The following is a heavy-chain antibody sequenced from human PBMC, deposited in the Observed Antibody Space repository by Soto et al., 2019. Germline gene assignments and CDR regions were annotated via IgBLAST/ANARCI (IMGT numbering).Heavy chain of an antibody. CDR1: GYSFTNLW. J-gene: IGHJ4*02. V-gene: IGHV5-51*01. Sequence: GESLKISCQASGYSFTNLWIGWVRQMPGKGLEWVGIIFPGDYGTRYSPSFQGQVTISADRSNNTAYLQWSSLKASDTAMYYCVRPKVGAAAGPFDYWGRGTPVTVSS. CDR2: IFPGDYGT. D-gene: IGHD6-13*01. CDR3: VRPKVGAAAGPFDY.